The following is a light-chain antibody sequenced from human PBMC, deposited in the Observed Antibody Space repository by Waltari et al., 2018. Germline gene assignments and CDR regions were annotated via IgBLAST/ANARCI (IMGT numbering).Light chain of an antibody. CDR3: QQVNSFPAT. J-gene: IGKJ4*01. CDR1: QGTSNY. V-gene: IGKV1-27*01. CDR2: AAS. Sequence: DIQMTQSPSSLSASVGDRVTITCRASQGTSNYLAWYQQKPGKVPQLLIYAASTLQSGVPSRFSGSGYGTHFTLTIASLQPEDVATYYCQQVNSFPATFGGGTTVEIK.